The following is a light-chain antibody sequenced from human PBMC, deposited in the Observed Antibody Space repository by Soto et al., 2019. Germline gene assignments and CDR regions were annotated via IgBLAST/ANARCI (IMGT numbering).Light chain of an antibody. J-gene: IGKJ5*01. Sequence: IVMTQVPASLSVSPVERATLSCRSSQSVSSNLAWYQQKPGQAARILIYGESTRATGIPDRFSGSGSGTDFTLTISRMEPEEFAVYFCQQYGSSQITFGQGTRLEIK. CDR3: QQYGSSQIT. CDR1: QSVSSN. V-gene: IGKV3-20*01. CDR2: GES.